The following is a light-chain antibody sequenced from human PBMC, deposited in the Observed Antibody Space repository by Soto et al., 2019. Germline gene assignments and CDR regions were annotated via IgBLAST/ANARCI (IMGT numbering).Light chain of an antibody. J-gene: IGKJ3*01. V-gene: IGKV1-33*01. CDR2: DGS. Sequence: DVRMTQSPSSLSASVGDRITITCQASQDSGKFLNWYQQKPGKAPKILIYDGSNLETGVPGRFSGGGSGTHFTFTISSLQTEDIGTYYCQQYDNVVFTFGPGTKVYLK. CDR3: QQYDNVVFT. CDR1: QDSGKF.